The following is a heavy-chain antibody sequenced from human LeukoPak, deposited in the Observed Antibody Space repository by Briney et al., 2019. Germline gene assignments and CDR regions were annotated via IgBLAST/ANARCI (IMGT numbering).Heavy chain of an antibody. CDR3: AKLGTEWLPAD. Sequence: PGGSLRLSCAASGFTFSSYGMHWIRQAPGKGLEWVAFIRYDGGNKYYADSVKGRFTISRDNSKNTLYLQMNSLRAEDTAVYYCAKLGTEWLPADWGQGTLVTVSS. CDR2: IRYDGGNK. J-gene: IGHJ4*02. V-gene: IGHV3-30*02. CDR1: GFTFSSYG. D-gene: IGHD3-3*01.